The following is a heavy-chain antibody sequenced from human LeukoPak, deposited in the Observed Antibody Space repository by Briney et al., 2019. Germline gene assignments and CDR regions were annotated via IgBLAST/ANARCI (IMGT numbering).Heavy chain of an antibody. CDR1: GFTLSSYW. CDR2: IRQDGSEK. V-gene: IGHV3-7*03. D-gene: IGHD2-2*01. Sequence: GGPLRLSCAVSGFTLSSYWMSWVRQAPGKGLEWVANIRQDGSEKYYVDSVKGRFTFSRDNAKNSLFLQMNSLRAEDTAVYYCARLYCGRTSCNYFDYWGQGTLVTVSS. CDR3: ARLYCGRTSCNYFDY. J-gene: IGHJ4*02.